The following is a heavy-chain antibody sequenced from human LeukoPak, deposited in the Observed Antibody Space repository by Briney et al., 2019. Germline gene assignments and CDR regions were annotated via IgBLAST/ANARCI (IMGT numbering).Heavy chain of an antibody. V-gene: IGHV4-38-2*02. CDR2: IYYSGST. CDR3: ARQEYCTNGVCYKSAY. J-gene: IGHJ4*02. Sequence: SETLSLTCTVSGYSISRSYYWGWIRQPPGKGLEWIGTIYYSGSTYYNPSLKSRVTISVDTSKNQFSLKLSSVTAADTAVYYCARQEYCTNGVCYKSAYWGQGTLVTVSS. CDR1: GYSISRSYY. D-gene: IGHD2-8*01.